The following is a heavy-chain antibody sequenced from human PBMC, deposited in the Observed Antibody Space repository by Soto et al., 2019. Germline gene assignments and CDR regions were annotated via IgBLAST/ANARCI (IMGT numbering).Heavy chain of an antibody. J-gene: IGHJ6*02. CDR3: AGVTWFRSMDV. V-gene: IGHV6-1*01. D-gene: IGHD3-10*01. CDR2: TYYRSRWSF. Sequence: PSQTLALTCVISGDSVSSNTGACNWSRQSPSRGLEWLGRTYYRSRWSFDYAVSVRSRITIDPDTSKNEFSLHLAFLTPEDTAVYYCAGVTWFRSMDVWGQGTTVTVSS. CDR1: GDSVSSNTGA.